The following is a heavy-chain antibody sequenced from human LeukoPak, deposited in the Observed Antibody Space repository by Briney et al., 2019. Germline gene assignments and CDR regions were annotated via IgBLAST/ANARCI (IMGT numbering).Heavy chain of an antibody. CDR1: GFTFRTYS. J-gene: IGHJ4*02. CDR2: ISKSGTYI. V-gene: IGHV3-21*01. CDR3: ARGSGEHY. Sequence: PGGSLRLSCGASGFTFRTYSMNWVRQAPGKGLEWVSSISKSGTYIYYADSVKGRFTILRDNANNSLYLQMDGLRADDTAVYYCARGSGEHYWGQGTLVLVSS. D-gene: IGHD3-16*01.